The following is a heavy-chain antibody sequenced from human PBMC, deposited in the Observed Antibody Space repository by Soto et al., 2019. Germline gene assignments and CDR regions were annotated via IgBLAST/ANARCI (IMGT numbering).Heavy chain of an antibody. CDR3: ARGRGGVVVVTLSDLYFDY. CDR2: IYYSGST. Sequence: PSETLSLTCTVSGGSISSYYWSWIRQPPGKGLEWIGYIYYSGSTNYNPSLKSRVTISVDTSKNQFSLKLSSVTAADTAVYYCARGRGGVVVVTLSDLYFDYWGQGTLVTVSS. V-gene: IGHV4-59*01. CDR1: GGSISSYY. D-gene: IGHD3-22*01. J-gene: IGHJ4*02.